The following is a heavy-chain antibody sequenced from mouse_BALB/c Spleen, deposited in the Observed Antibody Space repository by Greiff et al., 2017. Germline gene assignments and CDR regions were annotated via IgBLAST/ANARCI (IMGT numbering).Heavy chain of an antibody. CDR2: INPSSGYT. V-gene: IGHV1-4*01. CDR3: ARTDYGYWYFDV. D-gene: IGHD1-1*01. CDR1: GYTFTSYT. J-gene: IGHJ1*01. Sequence: VQLQQSGAELARPGASVKMSCKASGYTFTSYTMHWVKQRPGQGLEWIGYINPSSGYTNYNQKFKDKATLTADKSSSTAYMQLSSLTSEDSAVYYCARTDYGYWYFDVWGAGTTVTVSS.